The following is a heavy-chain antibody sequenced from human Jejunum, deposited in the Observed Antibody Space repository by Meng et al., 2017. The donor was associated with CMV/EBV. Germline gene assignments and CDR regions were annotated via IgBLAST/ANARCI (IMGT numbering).Heavy chain of an antibody. Sequence: CAASGFTFSDYWMPWIRQAPGKGLEWVSALYNEGRYPRYADSVKGRCTISRDNAKNTLYLEMKSLRAEDTAIYYCTRATTWAFDYWGQGTLVTVSS. CDR3: TRATTWAFDY. V-gene: IGHV3-74*01. CDR1: GFTFSDYW. J-gene: IGHJ4*02. CDR2: LYNEGRYP. D-gene: IGHD1-1*01.